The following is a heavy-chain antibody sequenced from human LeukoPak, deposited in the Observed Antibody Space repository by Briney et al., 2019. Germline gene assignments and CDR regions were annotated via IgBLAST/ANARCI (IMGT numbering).Heavy chain of an antibody. Sequence: GGSLRLSCAASGFAFVDYAMHWVRQAPGRGLEGVSGISWNSGSIGYADSVKGRFTISRDNAKNSLYLQMNSLRAEDRALYYCAKANTYSSGWYDYWGQGTLVTVSS. CDR3: AKANTYSSGWYDY. V-gene: IGHV3-9*01. J-gene: IGHJ4*02. CDR2: ISWNSGSI. CDR1: GFAFVDYA. D-gene: IGHD6-19*01.